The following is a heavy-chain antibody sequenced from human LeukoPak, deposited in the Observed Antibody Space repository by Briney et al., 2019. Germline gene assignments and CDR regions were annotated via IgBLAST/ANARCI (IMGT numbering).Heavy chain of an antibody. D-gene: IGHD3-22*01. CDR2: IKPDGSAQ. CDR3: ANGGTYSSGP. Sequence: GGSLRLSCAASGFTFSNSWMSWVRQAPGKGLEGVATIKPDGSAQYYVDSVKGRFTISRNNAKNSLFLQINSLRAEDTAEYYCANGGTYSSGPWGQGTLVTVSS. J-gene: IGHJ5*02. V-gene: IGHV3-7*01. CDR1: GFTFSNSW.